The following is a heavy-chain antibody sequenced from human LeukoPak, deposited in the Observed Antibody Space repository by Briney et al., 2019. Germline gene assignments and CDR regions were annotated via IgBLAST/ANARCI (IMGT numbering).Heavy chain of an antibody. D-gene: IGHD3-22*01. V-gene: IGHV4-34*01. J-gene: IGHJ4*02. CDR2: INHSGST. Sequence: SETLSLTCAVYGGSFSGYYWSWIRQPPGKGLEWIGEINHSGSTNYNPSLKSRVTIPVDTSKNQFSLKLSSVTAADTAVYYCASWDSSGYYYDYWGQGTLVTVSS. CDR3: ASWDSSGYYYDY. CDR1: GGSFSGYY.